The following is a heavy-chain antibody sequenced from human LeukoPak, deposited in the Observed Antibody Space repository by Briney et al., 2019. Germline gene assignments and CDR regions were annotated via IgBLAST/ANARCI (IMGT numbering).Heavy chain of an antibody. CDR3: ARGGKKQMATTPCGY. CDR1: GYTFTGYY. V-gene: IGHV1-2*02. Sequence: ASVKVSCKASGYTFTGYYMHWVRQAPGQGLEWMGWINPNSGGTNYAQKFQVRVTMTRDTSISTAYMELSRLRSDDTAVYYCARGGKKQMATTPCGYWGQGTLVTVSS. D-gene: IGHD5-24*01. J-gene: IGHJ4*02. CDR2: INPNSGGT.